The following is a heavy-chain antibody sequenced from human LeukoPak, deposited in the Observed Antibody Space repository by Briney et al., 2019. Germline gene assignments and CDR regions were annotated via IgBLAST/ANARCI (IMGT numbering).Heavy chain of an antibody. CDR1: GFTFSSYW. V-gene: IGHV3-7*01. Sequence: PGGSLRLSCAASGFTFSSYWMNWVRQAPGKGLEWVANIKPDGSERYYEDSVKGRFTISRDNAKNSLYLQMNTLRAEDTAVYYCARDHGGYSYGSDYWGQGTLVTVSS. CDR2: IKPDGSER. D-gene: IGHD5-18*01. J-gene: IGHJ4*02. CDR3: ARDHGGYSYGSDY.